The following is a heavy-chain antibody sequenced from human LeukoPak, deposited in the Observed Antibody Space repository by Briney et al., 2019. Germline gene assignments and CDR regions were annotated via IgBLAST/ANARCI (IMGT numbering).Heavy chain of an antibody. J-gene: IGHJ4*02. CDR1: GFTFSSYT. V-gene: IGHV3-23*01. Sequence: GGSLRLSCAASGFTFSSYTMSWVRQAPGKGLEWVSTITTSDGNTYYADSVKGRFTISRDNSKNTLYLQMNSLRVEDTAVYYCAKDSPRYCSGGSCSPTFFDYWGQGTLVTVSS. CDR2: ITTSDGNT. D-gene: IGHD2-15*01. CDR3: AKDSPRYCSGGSCSPTFFDY.